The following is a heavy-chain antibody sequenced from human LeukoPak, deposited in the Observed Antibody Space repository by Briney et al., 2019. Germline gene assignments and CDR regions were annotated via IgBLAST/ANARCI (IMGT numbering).Heavy chain of an antibody. V-gene: IGHV3-23*01. CDR2: ICGSGGST. D-gene: IGHD6-13*01. CDR1: GFTSRSYA. CDR3: AKEDSSSWYVWDH. J-gene: IGHJ4*02. Sequence: RGSLRLSSAASGFTSRSYAMSWVRQTPGEGLGWGSAICGSGGSTYNADSVKGRFTISRDNSKNTLYLQMNSLRAGDTAVYYCAKEDSSSWYVWDHWGQGTLATVSS.